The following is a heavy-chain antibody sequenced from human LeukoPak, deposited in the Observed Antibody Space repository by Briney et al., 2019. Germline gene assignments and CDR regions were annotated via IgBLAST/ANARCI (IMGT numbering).Heavy chain of an antibody. CDR3: ARGLGYCSGGSCYWGYYYYYMDV. CDR1: GGSISSYY. J-gene: IGHJ6*03. V-gene: IGHV4-59*12. CDR2: IYYSGST. D-gene: IGHD2-15*01. Sequence: SETLSLTCTVSGGSISSYYWSWIRQPPGKGLEWIGYIYYSGSTNYNPSLKSRVTISVDTSKNQFSLKLSSVTAADTAVYYCARGLGYCSGGSCYWGYYYYYMDVWGKGTTVTVSS.